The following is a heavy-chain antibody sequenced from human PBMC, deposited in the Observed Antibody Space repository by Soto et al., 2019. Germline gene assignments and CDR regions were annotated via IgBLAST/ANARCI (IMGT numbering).Heavy chain of an antibody. CDR1: GFTFNSYA. J-gene: IGHJ4*02. V-gene: IGHV3-23*01. D-gene: IGHD3-16*02. Sequence: GGSLRLSCAASGFTFNSYAMTWVRQAPGKGLEWVSTIISNGGSTYYADSAKGRFTISRDNSKNTLYLQMNSLRAEDTAVYYCARFGGTIVKYFFDSWGQGTQVTVSS. CDR2: IISNGGST. CDR3: ARFGGTIVKYFFDS.